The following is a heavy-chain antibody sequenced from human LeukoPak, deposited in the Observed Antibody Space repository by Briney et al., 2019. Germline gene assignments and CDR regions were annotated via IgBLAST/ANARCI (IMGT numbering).Heavy chain of an antibody. Sequence: GGSLRLSCAASGFTFGNSWVHWVRQAPGKGLVWVSLINADGSTTTYADSVKGRFTISRDNARNPVSLQMNSLTIEDTSVYYCVVVVEPPDSDGFDVWGQGTMITVSS. D-gene: IGHD1-14*01. CDR1: GFTFGNSW. CDR3: VVVVEPPDSDGFDV. J-gene: IGHJ3*01. CDR2: INADGSTT. V-gene: IGHV3-74*01.